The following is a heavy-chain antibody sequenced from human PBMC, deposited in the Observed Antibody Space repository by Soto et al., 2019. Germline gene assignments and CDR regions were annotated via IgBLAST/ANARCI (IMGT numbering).Heavy chain of an antibody. CDR2: IYTSGSN. V-gene: IGHV4-4*07. CDR3: AREFIEYSSPRRGMDV. D-gene: IGHD6-6*01. CDR1: GGSISSYY. J-gene: IGHJ6*02. Sequence: QVQLQESGPGLVKPSETLSLTCTVSGGSISSYYWSWIRQPAGKGLEWIGRIYTSGSNNYNPSLKSRVTMSVDTSKNQFSLKLSSVTAADTAVYYCAREFIEYSSPRRGMDVWGQGTTVTVSS.